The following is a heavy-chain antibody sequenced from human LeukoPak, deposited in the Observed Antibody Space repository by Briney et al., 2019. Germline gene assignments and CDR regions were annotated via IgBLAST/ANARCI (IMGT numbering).Heavy chain of an antibody. J-gene: IGHJ3*02. D-gene: IGHD1-1*01. Sequence: ASVKVSCKASGYTFTSYYMHWARQAPGQGLEWMAIINPSGGSTSYAQNFQGRVTMTRDTSTSTVYIELSSLRSEDTAVYYCARGRWNDKRKTIDIWGQGTMVTVSS. CDR1: GYTFTSYY. CDR3: ARGRWNDKRKTIDI. CDR2: INPSGGST. V-gene: IGHV1-46*01.